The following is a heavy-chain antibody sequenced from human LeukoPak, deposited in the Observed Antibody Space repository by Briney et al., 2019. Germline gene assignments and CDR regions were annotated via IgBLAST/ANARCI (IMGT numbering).Heavy chain of an antibody. J-gene: IGHJ4*02. CDR1: GYTFTSYY. CDR3: ARGRGSGYDLAS. CDR2: INPSGGST. V-gene: IGHV1-46*01. D-gene: IGHD5-12*01. Sequence: ASVKVSCKASGYTFTSYYMHWVRQAPGQGLEWMGIINPSGGSTSYTQKFQGGVTMTRDTSTSTVYMELSSLRSEDTAVYYCARGRGSGYDLASWGQGTLVTVSS.